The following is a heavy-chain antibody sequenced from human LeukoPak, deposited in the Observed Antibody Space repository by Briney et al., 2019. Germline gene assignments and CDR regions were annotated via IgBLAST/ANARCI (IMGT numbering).Heavy chain of an antibody. D-gene: IGHD4-17*01. CDR1: GGSISSGGYY. Sequence: PSETLSLTCTVSGGSISSGGYYWSWIRQHPGKGLEWIGYIYYSGSTYYNPSLKSRVTISVDTSKNQFSLKLSSVTAADTAVYYCARVPDYGDYEGNFVYWGQGTLVTVSS. CDR3: ARVPDYGDYEGNFVY. CDR2: IYYSGST. J-gene: IGHJ4*02. V-gene: IGHV4-31*03.